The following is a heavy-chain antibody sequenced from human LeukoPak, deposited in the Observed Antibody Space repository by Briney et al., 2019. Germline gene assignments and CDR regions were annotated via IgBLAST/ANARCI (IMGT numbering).Heavy chain of an antibody. V-gene: IGHV3-23*01. CDR1: GFTFSNYA. D-gene: IGHD2-15*01. J-gene: IGHJ4*02. CDR3: AKDRGYCSGDSCSLFDY. Sequence: GGSLRLSCAASGFTFSNYAMTWVRQAPGKGLEWVSAISGSGGSTYYADSVKGRFSISRDNSKNTLYLQMNSLRAEDTAVYYCAKDRGYCSGDSCSLFDYWGQGTLVTVSS. CDR2: ISGSGGST.